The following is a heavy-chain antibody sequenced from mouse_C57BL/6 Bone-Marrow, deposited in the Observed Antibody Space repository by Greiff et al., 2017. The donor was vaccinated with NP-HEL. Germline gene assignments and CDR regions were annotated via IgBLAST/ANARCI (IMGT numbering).Heavy chain of an antibody. Sequence: EVMLVESEGGLVQPGSSMKLSCTASGFTFSDYYMAWVRQVPEKGLEWVANINYDGSSTYYLDSLKSRFIISRDNAKNILYLQMSSLKSEDTATYYCARTAQATDYFDYWGQGTTLTVSS. V-gene: IGHV5-16*01. D-gene: IGHD3-2*02. CDR2: INYDGSST. CDR1: GFTFSDYY. J-gene: IGHJ2*01. CDR3: ARTAQATDYFDY.